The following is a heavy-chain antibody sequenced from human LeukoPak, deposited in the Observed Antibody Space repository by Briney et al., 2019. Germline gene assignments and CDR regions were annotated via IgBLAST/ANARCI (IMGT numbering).Heavy chain of an antibody. J-gene: IGHJ4*02. CDR2: ISGSGGST. Sequence: PGGSLRLSCAASGLTFSSYAMSWVRQAPGKGLEWVSAISGSGGSTYYADSVKGRFTISRDNSKNTLYLQMNSLRAEDTAVYYCAKGIDCSGGSCYSARSFGVNYWGQGTLVTVSS. CDR3: AKGIDCSGGSCYSARSFGVNY. V-gene: IGHV3-23*01. CDR1: GLTFSSYA. D-gene: IGHD2-15*01.